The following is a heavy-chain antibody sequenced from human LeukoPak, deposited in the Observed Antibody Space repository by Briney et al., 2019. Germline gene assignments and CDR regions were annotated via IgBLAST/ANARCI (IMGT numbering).Heavy chain of an antibody. CDR2: INHSGST. D-gene: IGHD3-22*01. CDR3: ARRRNYDTSGYYYAHYYFDY. Sequence: SETLSLTCAVYGGSFSGYYWSWIRQPPGKGLEWIGEINHSGSTNYNPSLKSRVTISVDTSKNQFSLKLSSVTAADTAVYYCARRRNYDTSGYYYAHYYFDYWGQGTLVTVSS. CDR1: GGSFSGYY. J-gene: IGHJ4*02. V-gene: IGHV4-34*01.